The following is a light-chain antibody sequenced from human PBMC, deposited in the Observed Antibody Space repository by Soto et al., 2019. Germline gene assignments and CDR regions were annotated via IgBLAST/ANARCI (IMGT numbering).Light chain of an antibody. V-gene: IGKV1-9*01. J-gene: IGKJ4*01. CDR3: QQLRMYPST. CDR2: AAS. Sequence: IQLTQSPSSLSASLGARVTITCRASQDIAIYLACYQQKPGEAPKLLIYAASTLYGGVPSRFSGSGSGTDFALTITSLQAEDFATYYCQQLRMYPSTFGGGTKVDI. CDR1: QDIAIY.